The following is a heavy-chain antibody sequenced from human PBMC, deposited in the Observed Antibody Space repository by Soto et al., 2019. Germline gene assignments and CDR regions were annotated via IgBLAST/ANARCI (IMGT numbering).Heavy chain of an antibody. Sequence: GGSLRLSCAASGFTFSSYWMSWVRQAPGKGLEWVANIKQDGSEKYYVDSVKGRFTISRDNAKNSLYLQMNSLRAEDTAVYYCARDRRWFGRQSNWFDPWGQGTLVTAPQ. D-gene: IGHD3-10*01. CDR1: GFTFSSYW. J-gene: IGHJ5*02. CDR3: ARDRRWFGRQSNWFDP. V-gene: IGHV3-7*04. CDR2: IKQDGSEK.